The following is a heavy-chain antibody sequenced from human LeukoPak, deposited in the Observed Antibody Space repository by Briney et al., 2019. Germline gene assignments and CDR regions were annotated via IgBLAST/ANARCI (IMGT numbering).Heavy chain of an antibody. CDR2: ISPNGGST. D-gene: IGHD7-27*01. J-gene: IGHJ4*02. Sequence: ASVKVSCKTSGFSFSSFYIHWVRQGPGQGLEWMGLISPNGGSTRLAQKFQGRVTMTSDMATSTVYLELSSLRSEDAAVYYCARDWGVSNYFDYWGQGSLIIVSS. V-gene: IGHV1-46*01. CDR3: ARDWGVSNYFDY. CDR1: GFSFSSFY.